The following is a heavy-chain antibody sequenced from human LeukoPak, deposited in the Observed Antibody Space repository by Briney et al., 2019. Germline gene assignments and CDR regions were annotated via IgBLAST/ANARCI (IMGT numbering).Heavy chain of an antibody. CDR1: GFTFSSYA. Sequence: QTGGSLRLSCAASGFTFSSYAMSWVRQAPGKGLEWVSTISDNGGSTYYADSVKGGFTISRDNSKNTLYLQMNSLRAEDTAVYYCAKPPPDSSSWLFDYWGQGALVTVSS. D-gene: IGHD6-13*01. CDR3: AKPPPDSSSWLFDY. V-gene: IGHV3-23*01. J-gene: IGHJ4*02. CDR2: ISDNGGST.